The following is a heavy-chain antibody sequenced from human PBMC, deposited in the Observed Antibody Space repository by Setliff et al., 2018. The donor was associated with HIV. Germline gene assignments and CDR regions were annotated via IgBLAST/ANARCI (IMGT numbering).Heavy chain of an antibody. CDR3: ARVHYYDSGGYSEPYYMDV. CDR2: IYYSGST. V-gene: IGHV4-59*11. J-gene: IGHJ6*03. CDR1: GGSISSHY. D-gene: IGHD3-22*01. Sequence: PSETLSLTCTVSGGSISSHYWGWIRQPPGKGLEWIGYIYYSGSTNYNPSLKSRVTISVDTSKKQFSLKLSSVTAADTAVYYCARVHYYDSGGYSEPYYMDVWGKGTTVTVSS.